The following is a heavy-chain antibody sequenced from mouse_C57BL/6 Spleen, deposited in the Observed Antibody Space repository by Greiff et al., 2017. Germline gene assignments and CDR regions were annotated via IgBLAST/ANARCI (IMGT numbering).Heavy chain of an antibody. Sequence: VQLQQSVAELVRPRASVKLSCTASGFTIKNTYMHWVKQRPEQGLEWIGRIAPANGNSTSAPKFQGKATITAYTPSNTAYLQHSRLTSEDTAIYYGGRGGSSSVYGMDYWGQGTSVTVSA. J-gene: IGHJ4*01. CDR1: GFTIKNTY. V-gene: IGHV14-3*01. D-gene: IGHD1-1*01. CDR2: IAPANGNS. CDR3: GRGGSSSVYGMDY.